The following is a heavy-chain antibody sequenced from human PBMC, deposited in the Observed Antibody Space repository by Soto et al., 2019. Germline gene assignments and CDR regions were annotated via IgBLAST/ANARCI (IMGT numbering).Heavy chain of an antibody. CDR3: ARDGYCSGGSCPRAYYGMAF. J-gene: IGHJ6*04. V-gene: IGHV3-74*01. CDR2: INSDGSST. CDR1: GFTFSSYW. D-gene: IGHD2-15*01. Sequence: GGSLRLSCAASGFTFSSYWMHWVRQAPGKGLVWVSRINSDGSSTSYADSVKGRFTISRDNAKNTLYLQMNSLRAEDTAVYYCARDGYCSGGSCPRAYYGMAFWAKWTTVTVSS.